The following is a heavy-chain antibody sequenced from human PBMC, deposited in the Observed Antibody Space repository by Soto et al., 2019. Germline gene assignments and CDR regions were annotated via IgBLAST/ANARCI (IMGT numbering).Heavy chain of an antibody. J-gene: IGHJ3*02. Sequence: PGGSLRLSCAASGFTFSSYEMNWVRRAPGKGLEWVSYISSSGSTIYYADSVKGRFTISRDNAKNSLYLQMNSLRAEDTAVYYCARDRYCYDSSGKVPQGMNAFDIWGQGTMVTVSS. D-gene: IGHD3-22*01. CDR2: ISSSGSTI. CDR1: GFTFSSYE. CDR3: ARDRYCYDSSGKVPQGMNAFDI. V-gene: IGHV3-48*03.